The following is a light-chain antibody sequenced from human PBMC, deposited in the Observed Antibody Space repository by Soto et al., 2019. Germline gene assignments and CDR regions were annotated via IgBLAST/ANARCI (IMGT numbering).Light chain of an antibody. Sequence: DIQMTQSPSSLSASVGDRVTITCRASQSISSYLNWYQQKPGKAPKLLIYAASSLQSGVPSRFSGSGLGTDFTLTITSLQPEDFATYYCQQSYSTRLTFGGGTKVEIK. CDR2: AAS. V-gene: IGKV1-39*01. CDR3: QQSYSTRLT. CDR1: QSISSY. J-gene: IGKJ4*01.